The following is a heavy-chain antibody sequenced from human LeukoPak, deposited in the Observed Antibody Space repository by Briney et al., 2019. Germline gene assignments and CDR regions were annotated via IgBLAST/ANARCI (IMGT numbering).Heavy chain of an antibody. D-gene: IGHD2-15*01. Sequence: GGSLRLSCAASGFTVSSNYMSWVRQAPGKGLEWVSYISSSSTIYYADSVKGRFTISRDNAKNSLYLQMNSLRAEDTAVYYCAREDSELDYWGQGTLVTVSS. CDR2: ISSSSTI. CDR1: GFTVSSNY. CDR3: AREDSELDY. J-gene: IGHJ4*02. V-gene: IGHV3-69-1*01.